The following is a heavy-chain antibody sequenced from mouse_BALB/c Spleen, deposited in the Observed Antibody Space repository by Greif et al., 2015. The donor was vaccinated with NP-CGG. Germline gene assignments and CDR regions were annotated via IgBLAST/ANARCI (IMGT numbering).Heavy chain of an antibody. CDR1: GYAFSSYW. CDR2: IYPGDGDT. V-gene: IGHV1-80*01. J-gene: IGHJ2*01. Sequence: QVQLQHSGAELVRPGSSVKISCKASGYAFSSYWMNWAKQRPGQGLEWIGQIYPGDGDTNYNGKFKGKATLTADKSSSTAYMQLRSLKSEDSAVYFCARSQGYYFDYWGQGTTLTVSS. CDR3: ARSQGYYFDY.